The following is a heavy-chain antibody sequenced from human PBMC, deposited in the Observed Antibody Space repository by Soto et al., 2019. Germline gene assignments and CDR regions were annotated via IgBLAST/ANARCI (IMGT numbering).Heavy chain of an antibody. Sequence: SATLCVTCVLYGGCISIGGYSWSWIRQPPGKGLELIGYIYHSGSTYYNPSLKSRVTISVDRSKNQFSLKLSSVTAADRAVYYCARGRYDSSGYYYPFDYWGQGTMVTVSS. CDR2: IYHSGST. D-gene: IGHD3-22*01. CDR1: GGCISIGGYS. CDR3: ARGRYDSSGYYYPFDY. J-gene: IGHJ4*02. V-gene: IGHV4-30-2*01.